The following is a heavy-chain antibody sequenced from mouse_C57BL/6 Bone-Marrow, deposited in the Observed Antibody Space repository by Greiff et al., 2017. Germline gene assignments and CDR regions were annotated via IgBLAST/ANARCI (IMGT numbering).Heavy chain of an antibody. Sequence: EVNVVESGAELVRPGASVKLSCTASGFNIKDDYMHWVKQRPEQGLEWIGWIDPENGDTEYASKFQGKATITADTSSNTAYLQLSSLTSEDTAVYYCTLYWFAYWGQGTLVTVSA. J-gene: IGHJ3*01. V-gene: IGHV14-4*01. CDR2: IDPENGDT. CDR3: TLYWFAY. CDR1: GFNIKDDY.